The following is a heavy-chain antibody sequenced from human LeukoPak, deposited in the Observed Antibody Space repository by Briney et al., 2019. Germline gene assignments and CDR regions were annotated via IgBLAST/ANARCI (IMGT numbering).Heavy chain of an antibody. D-gene: IGHD5-24*01. V-gene: IGHV4-39*01. CDR3: ARIPTNAVPSAHNGFDI. Sequence: SETLSLTCTVSGGSIGSTNYYWGWIRQPPGKGLEWIANIYYSGSTYCNPSLKSRVTISVDTSKNQFSLKLSSVTAADTAIYYCARIPTNAVPSAHNGFDIWGQGTMLTVSS. CDR1: GGSIGSTNYY. J-gene: IGHJ3*02. CDR2: IYYSGST.